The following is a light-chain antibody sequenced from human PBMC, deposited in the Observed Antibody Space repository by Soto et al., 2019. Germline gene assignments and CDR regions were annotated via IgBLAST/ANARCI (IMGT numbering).Light chain of an antibody. CDR2: AAS. CDR3: QQADSFPLS. CDR1: QSIYKW. Sequence: DIQMTQSPSFVSASIGDRVTISCRASQSIYKWLVWYQQKPGKAPKLLIYAASSLQSGVPSRFSGSRYGTDFTLTIRSLQPEDVATYYCQQADSFPLSFGGGTKVEI. J-gene: IGKJ4*01. V-gene: IGKV1-12*01.